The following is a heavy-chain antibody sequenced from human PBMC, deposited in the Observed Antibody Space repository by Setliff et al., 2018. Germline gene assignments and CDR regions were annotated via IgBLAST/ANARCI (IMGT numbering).Heavy chain of an antibody. Sequence: LSLTCTVSDGSLSTYYWSWIRQPPGKGLEFIGYVYYSGTANYSPSLRSRLTISVDTSKNQFSLKLRPVTAADTAVYYCARGGTFRYFDFWGQGAPVTVSS. CDR3: ARGGTFRYFDF. CDR1: DGSLSTYY. V-gene: IGHV4-59*01. CDR2: VYYSGTA. J-gene: IGHJ4*02. D-gene: IGHD5-12*01.